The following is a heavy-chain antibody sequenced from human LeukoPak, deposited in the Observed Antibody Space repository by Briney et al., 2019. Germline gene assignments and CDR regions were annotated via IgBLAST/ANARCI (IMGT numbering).Heavy chain of an antibody. CDR2: ISGSGGST. Sequence: GGSLRLSCAASGFTFSSYAMSWVRQAPGKGLEWVSAISGSGGSTYYADSVKGRFTISRDKSKNTLYLQMNSLRAEDTAVYYCAKVPRYYYDSSGYYLPPFFDYWGQGTLVTVSS. CDR1: GFTFSSYA. CDR3: AKVPRYYYDSSGYYLPPFFDY. D-gene: IGHD3-22*01. V-gene: IGHV3-23*01. J-gene: IGHJ4*02.